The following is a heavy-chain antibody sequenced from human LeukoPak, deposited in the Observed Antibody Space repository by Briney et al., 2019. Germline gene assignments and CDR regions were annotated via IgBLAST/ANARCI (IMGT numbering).Heavy chain of an antibody. Sequence: GGSLRLSCAASGITFSSYAMSWVRQAPGKGLEWVSAISGSGGSTYYADSVKGRFTISRDNSKNTLYLQMNSLRAEDTAVYYCAKLMTIYDYVWGSYRPGDYWGQGTLVTVSS. V-gene: IGHV3-23*01. D-gene: IGHD3-16*02. CDR3: AKLMTIYDYVWGSYRPGDY. CDR2: ISGSGGST. CDR1: GITFSSYA. J-gene: IGHJ4*02.